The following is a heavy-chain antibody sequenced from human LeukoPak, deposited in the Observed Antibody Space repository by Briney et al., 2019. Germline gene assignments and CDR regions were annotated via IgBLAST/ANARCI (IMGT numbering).Heavy chain of an antibody. CDR3: ARDAPSYGDYNFDY. Sequence: ASVKVSCKASGYTFTGYYMHWVRQAPGQGLEWMGWINPNSGGTNYAQKFQGRVTMTRDTSISTAYMELSRLRSDDTAVYYCARDAPSYGDYNFDYWGQGTLATVSS. V-gene: IGHV1-2*02. J-gene: IGHJ4*02. CDR2: INPNSGGT. D-gene: IGHD4-17*01. CDR1: GYTFTGYY.